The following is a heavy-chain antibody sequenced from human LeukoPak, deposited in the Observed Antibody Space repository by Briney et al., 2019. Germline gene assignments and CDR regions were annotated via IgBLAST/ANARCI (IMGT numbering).Heavy chain of an antibody. Sequence: ASVKVSCKASGYTFTGYYMHWVRQAPGQGLEWMGWINPNSGGTNYAQKFQGRVTMTRDTSISTAYMELSRLRSDDTAVYYCARASPAANAWFDPWGQGTLVTVSS. CDR3: ARASPAANAWFDP. CDR2: INPNSGGT. V-gene: IGHV1-2*02. J-gene: IGHJ5*02. CDR1: GYTFTGYY. D-gene: IGHD2-2*01.